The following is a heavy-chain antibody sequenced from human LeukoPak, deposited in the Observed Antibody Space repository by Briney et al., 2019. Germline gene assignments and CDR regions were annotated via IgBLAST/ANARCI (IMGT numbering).Heavy chain of an antibody. Sequence: SETLSLTCTVSDDSFSCHYWTWIRQPPGKGLEWIGYISYIGSTNYNPSLKSRVTISVDTSKNQFSLKLSSVTAADTAVYYCARGRATLDFWSAYFDSWGQRTLGTASS. CDR2: ISYIGST. CDR3: ARGRATLDFWSAYFDS. V-gene: IGHV4-59*11. CDR1: DDSFSCHY. D-gene: IGHD3-3*01. J-gene: IGHJ4*02.